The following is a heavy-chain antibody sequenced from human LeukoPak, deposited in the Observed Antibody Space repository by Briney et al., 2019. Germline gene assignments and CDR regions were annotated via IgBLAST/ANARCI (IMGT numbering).Heavy chain of an antibody. Sequence: SETLSLTCTVSGGSISSYYWSWIRQPPGKGLEWIGYIYYSGSTNYNPSLKSRVTISVDTSKNQFSLKLSTVTAADTAVYYCARALRARITGTTASVYGMDVWGQGTTVTVSS. V-gene: IGHV4-59*01. CDR2: IYYSGST. J-gene: IGHJ6*02. D-gene: IGHD1-20*01. CDR3: ARALRARITGTTASVYGMDV. CDR1: GGSISSYY.